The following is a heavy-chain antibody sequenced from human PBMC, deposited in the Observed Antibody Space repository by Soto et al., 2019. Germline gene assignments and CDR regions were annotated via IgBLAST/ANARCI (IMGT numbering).Heavy chain of an antibody. J-gene: IGHJ5*02. CDR1: GYSISSGYY. Sequence: SETLSLTCAVSGYSISSGYYWGWIRQPPGKGLEWIGSIYHSGSTYYNPSLKSRVTISVDTSKSQFSLKLSSVTAADTAVYYCAAGPPHCGGESYYISNCFDTWGQGTLVTVSS. D-gene: IGHD2-21*01. CDR2: IYHSGST. V-gene: IGHV4-38-2*01. CDR3: AAGPPHCGGESYYISNCFDT.